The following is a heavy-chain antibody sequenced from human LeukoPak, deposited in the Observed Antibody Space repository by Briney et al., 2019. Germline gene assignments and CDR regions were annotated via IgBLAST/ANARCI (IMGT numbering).Heavy chain of an antibody. Sequence: GASVKVSCKASGYTFTSYDINWVRQATGQGLEWMGCMNPNSGNTGYAQKFQGRVTMTRNTSISTAYMELSSLGAEDTAVYYCAKGPLIEVAGTTWDYWGQGTLVTVSS. V-gene: IGHV1-8*01. D-gene: IGHD6-19*01. CDR1: GYTFTSYD. CDR3: AKGPLIEVAGTTWDY. J-gene: IGHJ4*02. CDR2: MNPNSGNT.